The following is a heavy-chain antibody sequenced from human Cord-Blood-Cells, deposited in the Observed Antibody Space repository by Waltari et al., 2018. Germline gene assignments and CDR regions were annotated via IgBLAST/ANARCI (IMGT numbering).Heavy chain of an antibody. J-gene: IGHJ4*02. CDR3: ARHDAIGELLDY. Sequence: QLQLQESGPGLVKPSETLSLTCTVSGGSISSSSYYWGWIRQPPGKGLEWIGSIYYSGSTYYNPSLKSRVTISVDTSKNQFSLKLSSVTAADTAVYYCARHDAIGELLDYWGQGTLVTVSS. D-gene: IGHD1-7*01. CDR1: GGSISSSSYY. CDR2: IYYSGST. V-gene: IGHV4-39*01.